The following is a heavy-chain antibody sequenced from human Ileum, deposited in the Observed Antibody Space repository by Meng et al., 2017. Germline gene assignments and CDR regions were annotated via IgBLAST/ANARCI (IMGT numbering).Heavy chain of an antibody. CDR1: SGSISSNTY. J-gene: IGHJ4*02. D-gene: IGHD4-23*01. V-gene: IGHV4-4*02. Sequence: QGPVQGWGPGLGRPSGPLSLTCAVSSGSISSNTYWSWVRQPPGKGLEWIGQISHSGSAYYTPSLKSRVTMSVDKSKSQFSLMLTSVTAADTAIYYCARHGGYSQDFWGQGTLVTVSS. CDR2: ISHSGSA. CDR3: ARHGGYSQDF.